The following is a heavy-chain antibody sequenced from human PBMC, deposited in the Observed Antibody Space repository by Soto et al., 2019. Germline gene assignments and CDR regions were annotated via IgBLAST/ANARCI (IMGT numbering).Heavy chain of an antibody. CDR3: ARAAIPYYLDY. V-gene: IGHV4-59*01. CDR1: GGSISSYY. CDR2: IYYSGST. J-gene: IGHJ4*02. D-gene: IGHD2-21*02. Sequence: KPSETLSLTCTVSGGSISSYYWSWIRQPPGKGLEWIGYIYYSGSTNYNPSLKSRVTISVDTSKNQFSLKLSSVTAADTAVYYCARAAIPYYLDYWGQGTLVTVSS.